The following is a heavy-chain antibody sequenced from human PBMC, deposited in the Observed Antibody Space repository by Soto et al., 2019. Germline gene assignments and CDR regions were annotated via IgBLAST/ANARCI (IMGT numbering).Heavy chain of an antibody. V-gene: IGHV1-46*01. CDR3: ARAPPDIYYYDSSGPYYFDY. CDR2: INPSGGST. D-gene: IGHD3-22*01. Sequence: ASVKVSCKASGYTFTSYYMYWVRQAPGQGLEWMGIINPSGGSTSYAQKFQGRVTITRDTSASTAYMELSSLRSEDTAVYYCARAPPDIYYYDSSGPYYFDYWGQGTLVTVSS. CDR1: GYTFTSYY. J-gene: IGHJ4*02.